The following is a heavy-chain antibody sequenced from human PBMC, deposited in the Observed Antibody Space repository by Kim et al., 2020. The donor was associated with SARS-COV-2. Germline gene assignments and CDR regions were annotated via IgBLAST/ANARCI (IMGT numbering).Heavy chain of an antibody. CDR1: GFPFSDST. CDR2: IRTKANKYAT. V-gene: IGHV3-73*01. J-gene: IGHJ5*02. D-gene: IGHD1-26*01. CDR3: TRNSPLLFGFDP. Sequence: GGSLRLSCAASGFPFSDSTLYWVRQASGKGLEWIGRIRTKANKYATEYAESVKGTFTISRDDSKNTAYLQMNSLKTEDTAVYYCTRNSPLLFGFDPWGQGTLVTVSS.